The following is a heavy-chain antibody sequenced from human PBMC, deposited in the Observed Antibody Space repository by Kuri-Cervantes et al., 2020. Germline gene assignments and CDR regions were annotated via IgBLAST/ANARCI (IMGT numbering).Heavy chain of an antibody. Sequence: GGSLRLSCVGSGFSLSAYYMSWFRQAPGKGLEWVSSITSTTSIIYYADSVEGRFTISRDNGKNSVYLQMNSLTAEDTAVYYCARHGPGGYQLLLLDYYYYYMDVWGKGTTVTVSS. J-gene: IGHJ6*03. D-gene: IGHD2-15*01. CDR2: ITSTTSII. CDR1: GFSLSAYY. V-gene: IGHV3-21*01. CDR3: ARHGPGGYQLLLLDYYYYYMDV.